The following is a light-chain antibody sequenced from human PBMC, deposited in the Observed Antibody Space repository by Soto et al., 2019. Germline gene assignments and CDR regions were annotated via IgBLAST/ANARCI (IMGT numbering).Light chain of an antibody. CDR2: DVS. CDR3: SSYTSSSTLEV. J-gene: IGLJ1*01. V-gene: IGLV2-14*01. Sequence: QSVLTQPASVSGSPGQSITISCTGTTSDVGGYNHVSWYQQHPGKAPKLMIYDVSYRPSGVSNRFSGSKSGNTASLTISGLQAEDEADYYCSSYTSSSTLEVFGTGTKVTVL. CDR1: TSDVGGYNH.